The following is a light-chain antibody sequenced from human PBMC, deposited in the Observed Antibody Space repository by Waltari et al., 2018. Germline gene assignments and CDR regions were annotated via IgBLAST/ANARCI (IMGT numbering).Light chain of an antibody. J-gene: IGLJ2*01. CDR1: RSAAGGSNH. CDR2: DVS. CDR3: SSYISSSTLEL. Sequence: QSALTQPASVSGSPGQSLTIPCPGTRSAAGGSNHVAWYQQHPGKAPKLMIYDVSNRPSGVSNRFSGSKSGNTASLTISGLQAEDEADYYCSSYISSSTLELFGGGTSLTVL. V-gene: IGLV2-14*03.